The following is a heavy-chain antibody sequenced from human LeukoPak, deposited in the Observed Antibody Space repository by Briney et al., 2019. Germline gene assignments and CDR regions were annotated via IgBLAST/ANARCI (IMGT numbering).Heavy chain of an antibody. CDR1: GFTFSSYW. J-gene: IGHJ5*02. D-gene: IGHD3-3*01. CDR3: ARDQVEWLLFSGYRVNWFDP. CDR2: IKQDGSEK. V-gene: IGHV3-7*01. Sequence: PGGSLRLSCAASGFTFSSYWMSWVRQAPGKGLEWVANIKQDGSEKYYVDSVKGRFTISRDNAKNSLYLQMNSLRAEDTAVYYCARDQVEWLLFSGYRVNWFDPWGQGTLVTVSS.